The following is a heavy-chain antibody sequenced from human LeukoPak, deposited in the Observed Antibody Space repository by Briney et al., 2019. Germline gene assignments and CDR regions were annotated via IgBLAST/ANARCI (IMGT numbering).Heavy chain of an antibody. J-gene: IGHJ6*02. CDR2: IKQDGSEK. Sequence: GGSLRLSCAASGFTFSSYWMSWVRQAPGKGLEWVANIKQDGSEKYYVDSVKGRFTISRDNAKNSLYLQMNSLRAEDTAVYYCVRDREIAARYYYYGMYFRLGGRTATVS. V-gene: IGHV3-7*05. CDR3: VRDREIAARYYYYGMYF. CDR1: GFTFSSYW. D-gene: IGHD6-6*01.